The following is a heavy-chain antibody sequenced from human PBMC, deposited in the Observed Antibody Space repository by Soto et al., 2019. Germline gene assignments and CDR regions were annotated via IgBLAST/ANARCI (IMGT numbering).Heavy chain of an antibody. CDR2: IYPGDSDT. CDR3: ARTRSFTLGFYYDGMDV. V-gene: IGHV5-51*01. D-gene: IGHD6-6*01. CDR1: GYSFASYW. Sequence: GESLKISCQGSGYSFASYWIGWVRQMPGKDLEWMGIIYPGDSDTRYSPSFQGQVTISADKSLRTAYLQWTSLKASGTALYYCARTRSFTLGFYYDGMDVWGQGTTVTVSS. J-gene: IGHJ6*02.